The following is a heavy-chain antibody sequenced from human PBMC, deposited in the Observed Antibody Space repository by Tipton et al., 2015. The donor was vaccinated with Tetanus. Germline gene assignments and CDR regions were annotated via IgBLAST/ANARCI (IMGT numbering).Heavy chain of an antibody. CDR1: GGSVRSGDYD. D-gene: IGHD3-3*01. V-gene: IGHV4-61*08. CDR3: ARADYNFAKKGPFDS. Sequence: GLVKPSETLSLTCTVSGGSVRSGDYDWNWIRQPPGKGLEWIGYVHHSGRTNKSPSLKSRVTLSIDKSKNQFSLSLTSVTAADTAVYYCARADYNFAKKGPFDSWGQGRLVIVSS. J-gene: IGHJ4*02. CDR2: VHHSGRT.